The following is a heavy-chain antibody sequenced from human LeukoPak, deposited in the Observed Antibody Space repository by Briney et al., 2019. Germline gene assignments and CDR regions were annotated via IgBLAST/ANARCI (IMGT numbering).Heavy chain of an antibody. J-gene: IGHJ4*02. V-gene: IGHV1-3*01. CDR3: ARVPDYASGMLRDY. Sequence: RASVKVSCKASGYTFTGYYMHWVRQAPGQRLEWMGWINAGNGNTKYSQKFQGRVTITRDTSASTAYMELSSLRSEDTAVYYCARVPDYASGMLRDYWGQGTLVTVSS. CDR2: INAGNGNT. CDR1: GYTFTGYY. D-gene: IGHD3-10*01.